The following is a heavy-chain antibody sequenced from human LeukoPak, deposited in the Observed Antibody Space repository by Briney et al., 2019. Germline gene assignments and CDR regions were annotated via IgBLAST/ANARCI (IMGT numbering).Heavy chain of an antibody. D-gene: IGHD3-16*01. CDR2: IYYTGST. CDR1: GGSISGSGYY. Sequence: SETLSLTCSVSGGSISGSGYYWAWIRQPPGKGLEWIGSIYYTGSTHYNSSLRSRVTMSVDTSKNQFSLKLSSVTAADTAVYYCASPLGGFDNWGQGTLVTVSS. CDR3: ASPLGGFDN. V-gene: IGHV4-39*01. J-gene: IGHJ4*02.